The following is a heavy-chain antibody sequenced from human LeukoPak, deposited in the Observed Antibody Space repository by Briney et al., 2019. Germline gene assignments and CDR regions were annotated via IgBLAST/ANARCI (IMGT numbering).Heavy chain of an antibody. J-gene: IGHJ6*02. CDR3: ARQGCSGGSCYYSKNYGMDV. D-gene: IGHD2-15*01. V-gene: IGHV4-59*08. CDR1: GGSISSYY. Sequence: SETLSLTCTVSGGSISSYYWSWIRQPPGKGLEWIGYIYYSGSTNYNPSLKSRVTISVDTSKNQFSLKLSSVTAADTAVYYCARQGCSGGSCYYSKNYGMDVWGQGTTVTVS. CDR2: IYYSGST.